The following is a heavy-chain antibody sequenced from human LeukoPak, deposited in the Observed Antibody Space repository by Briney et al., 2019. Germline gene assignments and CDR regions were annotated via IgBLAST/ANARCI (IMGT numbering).Heavy chain of an antibody. J-gene: IGHJ4*02. CDR1: GGTFTSYA. V-gene: IGHV1-69*05. CDR2: IIPIFGTA. Sequence: SVKVSCKASGGTFTSYAISWVRQAPGQGLEWMGGIIPIFGTANYAQKFQGRVTMTTDTSTSTAYMELRSLRSDDTAVYYCARGGSSWSQVAYWGQGTLVTVSS. D-gene: IGHD6-13*01. CDR3: ARGGSSWSQVAY.